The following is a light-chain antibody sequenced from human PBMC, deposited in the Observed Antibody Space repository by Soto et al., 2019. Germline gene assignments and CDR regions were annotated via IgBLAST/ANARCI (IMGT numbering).Light chain of an antibody. CDR3: SSFAGSNNFPYV. Sequence: QSVLTQPPSASGSPGQSVTISCTGTSSDVGAYDYVSWYQQHPGKAPKLMIYEINKRPSGVPDRFSGSKSGNTASLTVSGLQAEDEADYYCSSFAGSNNFPYVFGTETRSPS. J-gene: IGLJ1*01. V-gene: IGLV2-8*01. CDR2: EIN. CDR1: SSDVGAYDY.